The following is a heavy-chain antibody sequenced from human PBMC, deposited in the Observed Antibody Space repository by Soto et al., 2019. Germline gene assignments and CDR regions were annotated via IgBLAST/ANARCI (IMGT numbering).Heavy chain of an antibody. CDR2: ISHTGSP. Sequence: LQLQESGPGLVKPSETLSLTCTVSGGSISNSDYFWAWMRQPPGKGLEWVGTISHTGSPRYNPSLKSRVTISVDTYKNQFSLRLPSVTAADTAVFYCASQLESTTYFDYWGRGTLVTVSS. CDR1: GGSISNSDYF. CDR3: ASQLESTTYFDY. J-gene: IGHJ4*02. D-gene: IGHD1-1*01. V-gene: IGHV4-39*01.